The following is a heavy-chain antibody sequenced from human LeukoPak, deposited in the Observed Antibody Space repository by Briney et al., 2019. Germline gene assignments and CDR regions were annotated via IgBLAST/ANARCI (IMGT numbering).Heavy chain of an antibody. CDR1: GFTFSSYE. J-gene: IGHJ6*04. CDR2: ISSSGSTI. CDR3: AELGITMIGGV. Sequence: GGTLRLSCAASGFTFSSYEMNWVRQAPGKGLEWISYISSSGSTIYYADSVKGRFTISRDNAKNSLYLQMNSLRAEDTAVYYCAELGITMIGGVWGKGTTVTISS. D-gene: IGHD3-10*02. V-gene: IGHV3-48*03.